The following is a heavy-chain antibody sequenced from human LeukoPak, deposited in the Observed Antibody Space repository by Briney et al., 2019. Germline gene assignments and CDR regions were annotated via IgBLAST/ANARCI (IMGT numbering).Heavy chain of an antibody. Sequence: ASVKVSCKASGYTFTGYYMHWVRQAPGQGLEWMGWINPNSGGTNCAQKFQGRVTMTRDTSISTAYMELGRLRSDDTAVYYCARVVVPAAIYPGEGPDYWGQGTLVTVSS. D-gene: IGHD2-2*02. V-gene: IGHV1-2*02. CDR2: INPNSGGT. CDR1: GYTFTGYY. CDR3: ARVVVPAAIYPGEGPDY. J-gene: IGHJ4*02.